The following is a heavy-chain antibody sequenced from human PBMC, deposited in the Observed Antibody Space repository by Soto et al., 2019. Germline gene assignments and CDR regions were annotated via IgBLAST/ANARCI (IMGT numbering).Heavy chain of an antibody. D-gene: IGHD6-25*01. Sequence: EVQLVESGGGLVQPGGSLRVSCAASGLNVSSNSMNWVRQAPGRGLEWVSSTYSGGSSYYADSVKGRFTISRDNSKNTLFLQMNSLRAEDTAVYYCARAGAYSSANMDVWGKGTTVTVSS. J-gene: IGHJ6*03. CDR2: TYSGGSS. CDR1: GLNVSSNS. CDR3: ARAGAYSSANMDV. V-gene: IGHV3-66*01.